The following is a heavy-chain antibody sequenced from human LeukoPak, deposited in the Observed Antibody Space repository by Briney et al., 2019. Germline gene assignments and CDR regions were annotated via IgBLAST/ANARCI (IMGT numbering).Heavy chain of an antibody. Sequence: SVKVSCKASGGTFSIYDISWVRQAPVQGREWMGGIMPISGTANYAQKFQGRVTITADKPTNTAYMELSSLRSEDPAVYYCASGRTDIVVVPATLRNYYFDYWGQGTLVTVSS. CDR1: GGTFSIYD. D-gene: IGHD2-2*01. J-gene: IGHJ4*02. CDR3: ASGRTDIVVVPATLRNYYFDY. V-gene: IGHV1-69*06. CDR2: IMPISGTA.